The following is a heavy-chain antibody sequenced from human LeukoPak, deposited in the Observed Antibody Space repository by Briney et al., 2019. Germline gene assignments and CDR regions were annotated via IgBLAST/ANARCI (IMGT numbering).Heavy chain of an antibody. CDR2: INPNSGGT. D-gene: IGHD1-26*01. V-gene: IGHV1-2*02. J-gene: IGHJ4*02. Sequence: GASVKVSCKASGYTFTGYYVHWVRQAPGQGLEWMGWINPNSGGTNYAQKFQGRVTMTTDTSTSTAYMELRSLRSDDTAVYYCARGSGSSNFDYWGQGTLVTVSS. CDR1: GYTFTGYY. CDR3: ARGSGSSNFDY.